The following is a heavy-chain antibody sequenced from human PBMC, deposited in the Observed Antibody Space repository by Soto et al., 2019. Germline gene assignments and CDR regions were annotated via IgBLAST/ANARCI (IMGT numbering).Heavy chain of an antibody. CDR1: GSSVSSNIAA. CDR2: TYYRSKCYN. D-gene: IGHD3-16*01. Sequence: SQTLSVTCAISGSSVSSNIAAWNCIRQSPSRGLEWLGRTYYRSKCYNDYAVSVKSRITINPDTSKNQFSLQLNSATPEDTAVYYCARGKEVQITGGMDVWGQGTTVTVSS. V-gene: IGHV6-1*01. CDR3: ARGKEVQITGGMDV. J-gene: IGHJ6*01.